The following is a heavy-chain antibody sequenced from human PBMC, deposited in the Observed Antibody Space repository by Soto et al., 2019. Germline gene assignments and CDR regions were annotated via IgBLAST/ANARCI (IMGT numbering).Heavy chain of an antibody. CDR1: GFTFSSYG. D-gene: IGHD4-17*01. J-gene: IGHJ6*02. CDR3: AKGLRGGDEAGYYGMDV. Sequence: GGSLRLFCAASGFTFSSYGMHWVRQAPGKGLEWVAVISYDGSNKYYADSVKGRFTISRDNSKNTLYLQMNSLRAEDTAVYYCAKGLRGGDEAGYYGMDVWVQGTTVTVSS. CDR2: ISYDGSNK. V-gene: IGHV3-30*18.